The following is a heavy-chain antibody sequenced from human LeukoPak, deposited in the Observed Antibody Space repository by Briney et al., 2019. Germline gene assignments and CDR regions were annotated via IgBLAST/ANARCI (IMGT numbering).Heavy chain of an antibody. CDR2: IIPIFGTA. V-gene: IGHV1-69*06. CDR3: AREDTVVTPRGAFDI. Sequence: EASVKVSCEASGGTFSSYAISWVRQAPGQGLEWMGGIIPIFGTANYAQKFQGRVTITADKSTSTAYMELSSLRSEDTAVYYCAREDTVVTPRGAFDIWGQGTMVTVSS. CDR1: GGTFSSYA. J-gene: IGHJ3*02. D-gene: IGHD4-23*01.